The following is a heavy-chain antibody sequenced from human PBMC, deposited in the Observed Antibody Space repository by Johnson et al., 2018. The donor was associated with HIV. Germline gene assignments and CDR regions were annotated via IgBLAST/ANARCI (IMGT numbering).Heavy chain of an antibody. J-gene: IGHJ3*02. D-gene: IGHD3-16*01. Sequence: EVQLVESGGDLVQPGGSLRLSCSASGFSFNNYWMNWVRQAPGKGLEWVANMKGDGSEEYYVDSLEGRFTISRDNAKNSLYLQMNSLRAEDTAVYYCARGPGGSAFDIWGQGTMVTVSS. CDR3: ARGPGGSAFDI. CDR2: MKGDGSEE. CDR1: GFSFNNYW. V-gene: IGHV3-7*01.